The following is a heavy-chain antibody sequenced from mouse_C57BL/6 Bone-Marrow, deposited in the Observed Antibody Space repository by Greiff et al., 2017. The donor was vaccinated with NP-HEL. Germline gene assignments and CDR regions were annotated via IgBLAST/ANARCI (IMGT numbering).Heavy chain of an antibody. J-gene: IGHJ3*01. Sequence: QVQLQQPGAELVKPGASVKLSCKASGYTFTSYWMQWVKQRPGQGLEWIGEIDPSDSYTNYNQKFKGKATLTVDTSSSTAYRQLSSLTSEDSAVYYCAREGGAWFAYWGQGTLVTVSA. V-gene: IGHV1-50*01. CDR2: IDPSDSYT. CDR1: GYTFTSYW. CDR3: AREGGAWFAY.